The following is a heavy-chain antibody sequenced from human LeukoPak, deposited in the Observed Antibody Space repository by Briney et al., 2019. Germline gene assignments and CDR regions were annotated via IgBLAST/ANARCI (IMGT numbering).Heavy chain of an antibody. J-gene: IGHJ3*02. CDR2: ISFDGSNK. D-gene: IGHD1-26*01. V-gene: IGHV3-30*18. CDR3: AKSIVGATGDAFDI. Sequence: PGGSLRISCTTSTFTFSNYGMHWVRQAPGKGLEWVAVISFDGSNKYYADSVKGRFTISRDNSKNTLYLQMNSLRAEDTAVYYCAKSIVGATGDAFDIWGQGTMVTVSS. CDR1: TFTFSNYG.